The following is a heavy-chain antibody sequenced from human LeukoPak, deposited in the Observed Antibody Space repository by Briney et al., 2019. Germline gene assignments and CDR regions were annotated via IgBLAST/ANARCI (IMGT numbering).Heavy chain of an antibody. CDR1: GGSISSYY. Sequence: SETLSLTCTVSGGSISSYYWSWIRQPPGKGLEWIGYIYYSGSTNYNPSLKSRVTISVDTSKNQFSLKLSSVTAADTAVYYCARGGSYGYGSYFDYRGQGTLVTVSS. D-gene: IGHD3-16*01. CDR3: ARGGSYGYGSYFDY. J-gene: IGHJ4*02. CDR2: IYYSGST. V-gene: IGHV4-59*01.